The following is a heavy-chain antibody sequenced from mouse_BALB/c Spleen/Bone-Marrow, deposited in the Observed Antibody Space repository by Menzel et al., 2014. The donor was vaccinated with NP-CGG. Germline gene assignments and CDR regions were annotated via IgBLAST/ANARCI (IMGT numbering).Heavy chain of an antibody. Sequence: QVQLQQSGAELVRPGSSVKISCKASGYAFSSYWMNWVKQRPGQGLEWIGQIYPGDGDTNYNGKFKGKATLTADKSSSTAYMQLSSLTSEDSAVYFCARWITTVVAPHVMDYWGQGTSATVSS. V-gene: IGHV1-80*01. CDR1: GYAFSSYW. CDR2: IYPGDGDT. D-gene: IGHD1-1*01. J-gene: IGHJ4*01. CDR3: ARWITTVVAPHVMDY.